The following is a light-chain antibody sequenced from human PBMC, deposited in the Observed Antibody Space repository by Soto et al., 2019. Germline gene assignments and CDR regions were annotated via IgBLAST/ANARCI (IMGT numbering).Light chain of an antibody. V-gene: IGLV3-21*02. CDR3: QVWDTTSDRPV. CDR1: NIGRQT. CDR2: DDS. J-gene: IGLJ2*01. Sequence: SYELTQPPSESLAPGQTATITCGGDNIGRQTVHWYQQMPGQAPIMVVYDDSDRPSGIPDRFSGSNSGNTATLTISRVEAGDEATYYCQVWDTTSDRPVFGGGTQLTVL.